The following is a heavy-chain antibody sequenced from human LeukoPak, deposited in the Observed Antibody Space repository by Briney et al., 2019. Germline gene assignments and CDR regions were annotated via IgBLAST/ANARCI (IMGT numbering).Heavy chain of an antibody. V-gene: IGHV4-39*01. J-gene: IGHJ4*02. CDR1: GGSISSSTYY. CDR2: SYSRGNT. D-gene: IGHD3-10*01. Sequence: SETLSLTCTVSGGSISSSTYYWGWIRQPPGKGLEWIGSSYSRGNTYYNPSLKSRVTISVDTSKNQFSLKLSSVTAADTAVYYCVRHISVVRGETFDFWGQGSLVTVSS. CDR3: VRHISVVRGETFDF.